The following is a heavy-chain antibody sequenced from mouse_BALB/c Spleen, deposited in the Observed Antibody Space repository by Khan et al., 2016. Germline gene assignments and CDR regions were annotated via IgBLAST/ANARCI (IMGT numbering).Heavy chain of an antibody. D-gene: IGHD2-13*01. Sequence: QIQLVQSGPELKKPGETVKISCKASEYIFTNYGMNWVKQAPGKGLKWMGWINTNTGEPTYAEEFKGRFAFSLEASASTAYLQINNLKNEASATYFCARTGDYPYYAMDYWGQGTSVTVSS. CDR2: INTNTGEP. J-gene: IGHJ4*01. CDR1: EYIFTNYG. CDR3: ARTGDYPYYAMDY. V-gene: IGHV9-3*02.